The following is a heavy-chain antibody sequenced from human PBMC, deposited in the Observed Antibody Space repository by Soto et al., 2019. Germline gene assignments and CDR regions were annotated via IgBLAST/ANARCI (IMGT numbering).Heavy chain of an antibody. CDR3: ARVAAGLTKPFDY. CDR2: IYYSGST. V-gene: IGHV4-59*12. J-gene: IGHJ4*02. Sequence: SETLSLTCTVSGGSISSYHWSWIRQPPGKGQEWIGYIYYSGSTNYNPSLKSRVTISVDTSKNQFSLKLSSVTAVDTAVYSCARVAAGLTKPFDYWGQGTLVTVSS. CDR1: GGSISSYH. D-gene: IGHD6-13*01.